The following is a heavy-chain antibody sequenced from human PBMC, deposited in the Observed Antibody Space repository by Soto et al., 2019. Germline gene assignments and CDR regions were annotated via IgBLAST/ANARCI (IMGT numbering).Heavy chain of an antibody. J-gene: IGHJ6*03. CDR2: IYSGGST. Sequence: GGSLRLACAASGFTVSSNYMSWVRQAPGKGLEWVSVIYSGGSTYYADSVKGRFTISRDNSKNTLYLQMNSLRAEDTAVYYCARDRIHAYGDYGGGYYYYMDVWGKGPTVTVSS. V-gene: IGHV3-66*01. CDR3: ARDRIHAYGDYGGGYYYYMDV. CDR1: GFTVSSNY. D-gene: IGHD4-17*01.